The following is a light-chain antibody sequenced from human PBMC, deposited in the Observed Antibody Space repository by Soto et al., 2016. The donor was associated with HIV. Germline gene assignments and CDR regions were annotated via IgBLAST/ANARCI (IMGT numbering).Light chain of an antibody. CDR3: QQYNPYLWT. J-gene: IGKJ1*01. CDR2: MAS. Sequence: DIQMTQSPSTLSASVGDRVTITCRASQSINDWLAWYQQKPGKAPKLLIYMASTLESGVPSRFSGSGSGTEFTLTISSLQPEDFATYYCQQYNPYLWTFGQGTKLEMK. CDR1: QSINDW. V-gene: IGKV1-5*03.